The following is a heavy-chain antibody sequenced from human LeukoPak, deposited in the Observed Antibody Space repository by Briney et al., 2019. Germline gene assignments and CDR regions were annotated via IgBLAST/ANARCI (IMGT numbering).Heavy chain of an antibody. J-gene: IGHJ1*01. CDR2: IKSDGST. CDR3: ARAPSEIGGYYPEYFRH. D-gene: IGHD3-22*01. CDR1: GFTFSTYW. Sequence: GGSLRLSCAAPGFTFSTYWMHWVRQAPGKGLVWVSRIKSDGSTNYADSVKGRFTISRDNAKNTVSLQMNSLRPEETGVYYCARAPSEIGGYYPEYFRHWGQGTLVTVSS. V-gene: IGHV3-74*01.